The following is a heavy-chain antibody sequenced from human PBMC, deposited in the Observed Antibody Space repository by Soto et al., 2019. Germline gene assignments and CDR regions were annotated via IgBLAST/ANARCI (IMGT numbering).Heavy chain of an antibody. CDR1: GFTFSSYA. CDR3: PSAEGHCSGGSCYSSPFDI. Sequence: QVQLVESGGGVVQPGRSLRLSCAASGFTFSSYAMHWVRQAPGKGLEWVAVISYDGSNKYYADSVKGRFTISRDNSKNTLYLQMNSLRAEDTAVYYCPSAEGHCSGGSCYSSPFDIWGQGTMVTVSS. V-gene: IGHV3-30-3*01. CDR2: ISYDGSNK. J-gene: IGHJ3*02. D-gene: IGHD2-15*01.